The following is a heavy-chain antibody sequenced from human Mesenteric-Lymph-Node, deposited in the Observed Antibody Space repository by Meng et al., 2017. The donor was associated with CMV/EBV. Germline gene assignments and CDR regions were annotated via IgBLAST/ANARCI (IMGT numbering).Heavy chain of an antibody. CDR1: GYSFTSYW. V-gene: IGHV5-51*01. CDR2: IYPGDSDT. J-gene: IGHJ6*02. CDR3: ARGAGDYSKYYYYGMDV. D-gene: IGHD4-11*01. Sequence: GGSLRLSCKGSGYSFTSYWIGWVRQMPGKGLEWMGIIYPGDSDTRYSPSFQGQVTISADKSISTAYLQWSSLKASDTAMYYCARGAGDYSKYYYYGMDVWGQGTLVTVSS.